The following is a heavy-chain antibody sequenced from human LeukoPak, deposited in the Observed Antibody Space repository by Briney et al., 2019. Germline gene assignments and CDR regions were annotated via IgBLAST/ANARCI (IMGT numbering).Heavy chain of an antibody. V-gene: IGHV4-59*01. J-gene: IGHJ6*02. CDR3: ARGFDSGSSYYYYGMDV. CDR2: IYYSGNT. CDR1: GGSMRSYH. D-gene: IGHD6-6*01. Sequence: SETLSLTCTVSGGSMRSYHWSWIRQPPGKGLEWIGYIYYSGNTNYNPSLKSRVTISIDTSKNQFSLKLSSVTAADTAVYYCARGFDSGSSYYYYGMDVWGQGTTVTVSS.